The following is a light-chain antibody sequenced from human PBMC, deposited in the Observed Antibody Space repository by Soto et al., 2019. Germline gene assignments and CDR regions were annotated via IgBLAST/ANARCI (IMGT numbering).Light chain of an antibody. J-gene: IGKJ2*01. Sequence: EIVLTQSPGTLSLSPGDRATLSCRASQSVSCIYLAWYQPKPGQAPSLLIYGASRGAAGIPDRFSGSGSGTYFTLTISRLEPEDFAVYFCQQYGRSPMFTFGQGTKLEVK. CDR1: QSVSCIY. V-gene: IGKV3-20*01. CDR2: GAS. CDR3: QQYGRSPMFT.